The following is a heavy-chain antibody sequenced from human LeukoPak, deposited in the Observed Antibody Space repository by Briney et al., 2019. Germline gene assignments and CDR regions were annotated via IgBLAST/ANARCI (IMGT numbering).Heavy chain of an antibody. Sequence: PGGSLRLSCAASGFTLSSYAMSWVRQAPGKGLEWVSAISGSGGSTYYADSVKGRFTISRDNSKNTLYLQRNSLRAEDTAVYYCAKVTGTKTQQPRFDPWGQGTLVTVSS. CDR3: AKVTGTKTQQPRFDP. CDR1: GFTLSSYA. J-gene: IGHJ5*02. V-gene: IGHV3-23*01. D-gene: IGHD1-7*01. CDR2: ISGSGGST.